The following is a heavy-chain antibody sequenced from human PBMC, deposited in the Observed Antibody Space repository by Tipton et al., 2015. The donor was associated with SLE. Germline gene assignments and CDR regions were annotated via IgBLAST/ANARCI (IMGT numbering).Heavy chain of an antibody. CDR3: ARDRDSSSADFKYYFDY. CDR1: GYTFTGYY. J-gene: IGHJ4*02. D-gene: IGHD6-6*01. CDR2: INPNSGGT. Sequence: QVQLVQSGAEVKKPGASVKVSCKASGYTFTGYYMHWVRQAPGQGLEWMGRINPNSGGTNYAQKFQGRVTMTRDTSISTAYMERSRLGSDETAVYYCARDRDSSSADFKYYFDYWGQGTLATVSS. V-gene: IGHV1-2*06.